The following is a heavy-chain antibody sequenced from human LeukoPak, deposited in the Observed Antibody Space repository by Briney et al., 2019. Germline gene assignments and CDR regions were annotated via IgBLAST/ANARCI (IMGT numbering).Heavy chain of an antibody. CDR3: ARDFDSSGYYLDY. J-gene: IGHJ4*02. D-gene: IGHD3-22*01. CDR2: INPSGGST. V-gene: IGHV1-46*01. CDR1: GGTFSNDA. Sequence: ASVKVSCKASGGTFSNDAISWVRQAPGQGLEWMGIINPSGGSTSYAQKFQGRVTMTRDTSTSTVYMELSSLRSEDTAAYYCARDFDSSGYYLDYWGQGTLVTVSS.